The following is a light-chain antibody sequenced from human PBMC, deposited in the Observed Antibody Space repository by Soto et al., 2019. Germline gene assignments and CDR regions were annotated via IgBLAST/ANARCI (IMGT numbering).Light chain of an antibody. CDR3: QQRSNWRVT. CDR2: DAS. J-gene: IGKJ4*01. V-gene: IGKV3-11*01. Sequence: EIVLTQCPATLSLSPGERATLSCRASQSVSSYLAWYQQKPGQAPRLLIYDASNRATGIPARFSGSGSGTDFTLTISSLEPEDFAVYYCQQRSNWRVTFGGGTKVEIK. CDR1: QSVSSY.